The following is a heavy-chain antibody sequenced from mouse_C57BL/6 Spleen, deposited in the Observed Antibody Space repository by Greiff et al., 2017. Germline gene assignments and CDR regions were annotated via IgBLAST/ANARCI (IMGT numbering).Heavy chain of an antibody. V-gene: IGHV1-76*01. J-gene: IGHJ2*01. CDR2: IYPGSGNT. Sequence: QVQLKESGAELVRPGASVKLSCKASGYTFTDYYINWVKQRPGQGLEWIARIYPGSGNTYYNEKFKGKATLTVEKSSSAAYMQLSSLTSEDSTVYFCAGEGAEPYYFDYWGQGTTLTVSS. D-gene: IGHD3-3*01. CDR1: GYTFTDYY. CDR3: AGEGAEPYYFDY.